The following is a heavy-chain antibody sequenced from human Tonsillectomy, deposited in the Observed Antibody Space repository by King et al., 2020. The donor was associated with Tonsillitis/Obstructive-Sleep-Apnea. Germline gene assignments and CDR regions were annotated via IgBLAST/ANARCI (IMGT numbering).Heavy chain of an antibody. J-gene: IGHJ4*02. CDR1: GFTFISYA. D-gene: IGHD2-15*01. Sequence: DQLVQSGGALVQPGGSLRLSCAASGFTFISYAMSWVRQAPGKGLEWVSAISGSGGRTYYADSVKGRFTMSRENSKNTLYWQMNSLRAEDTAVYYCAKDKDCSGGSCYEGDYWGQGTLVTVSS. V-gene: IGHV3-23*04. CDR3: AKDKDCSGGSCYEGDY. CDR2: ISGSGGRT.